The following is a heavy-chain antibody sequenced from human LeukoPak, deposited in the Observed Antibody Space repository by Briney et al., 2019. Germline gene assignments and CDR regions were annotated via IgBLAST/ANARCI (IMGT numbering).Heavy chain of an antibody. CDR2: IANGRT. CDR3: ARDKAHSYGYYFDP. Sequence: PSETLSLTCTVSGDTISTYYWNWLRQTPGKGLEWVGHIANGRTDYNPSLKSRAIISVDTSKNQLSLRLTSVTAADTAVYHCARDKAHSYGYYFDPWGPGTQVLVSS. V-gene: IGHV4-4*08. D-gene: IGHD3-10*01. J-gene: IGHJ4*02. CDR1: GDTISTYY.